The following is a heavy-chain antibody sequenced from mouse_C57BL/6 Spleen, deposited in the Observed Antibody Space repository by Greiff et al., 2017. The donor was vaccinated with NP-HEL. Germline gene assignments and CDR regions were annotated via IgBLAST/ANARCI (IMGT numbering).Heavy chain of an antibody. Sequence: QVQLQQSGPGLVQPSQSLSITCTVSGFSLTSYGVHWVRQSPGKGLEWLGVIWSGGSTDYNAAFISRLSISKDNSKSQVFFKMNSLQADDTAIYYCARNSNYVYFDYWGQGTTLTVSS. V-gene: IGHV2-2*01. CDR3: ARNSNYVYFDY. J-gene: IGHJ2*01. CDR2: IWSGGST. D-gene: IGHD2-5*01. CDR1: GFSLTSYG.